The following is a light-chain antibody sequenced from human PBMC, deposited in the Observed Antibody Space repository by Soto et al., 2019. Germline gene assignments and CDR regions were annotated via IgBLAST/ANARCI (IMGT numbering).Light chain of an antibody. CDR3: QQYGSSPYT. CDR1: QSVSSSY. J-gene: IGKJ2*01. V-gene: IGKV3-20*01. CDR2: GAS. Sequence: EIVLTQSPGTLSLSPGERATLSCRASQSVSSSYLAWYQQKPGQAPRLLIYGASSRATGIPDMFSGSGSGTDFPLTISRLEPEDFAVYYCQQYGSSPYTFGRGTKLEIK.